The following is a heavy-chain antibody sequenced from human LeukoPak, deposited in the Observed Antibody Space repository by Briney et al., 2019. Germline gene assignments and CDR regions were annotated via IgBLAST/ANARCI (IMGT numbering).Heavy chain of an antibody. V-gene: IGHV1-18*01. CDR2: ISAYNGNT. Sequence: ASVKVSCKASGYTFTSYGISWVRQTPGQGLEWMGWISAYNGNTNYAQKLQGGVTMTTDTSTSTAYMELRSLRSDDTAVYYCAKGGRLGYCSGGSCHPFDYWGQGTLVTVSS. J-gene: IGHJ4*02. CDR1: GYTFTSYG. D-gene: IGHD2-15*01. CDR3: AKGGRLGYCSGGSCHPFDY.